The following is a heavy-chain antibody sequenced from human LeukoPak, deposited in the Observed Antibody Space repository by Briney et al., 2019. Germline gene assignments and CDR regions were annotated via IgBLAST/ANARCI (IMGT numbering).Heavy chain of an antibody. J-gene: IGHJ2*01. V-gene: IGHV4-59*11. CDR2: IYYSGST. D-gene: IGHD5-24*01. CDR3: ARDYGYPSYWYFDL. CDR1: GGSISSHY. Sequence: SETLSLTCTVSGGSISSHYWSWIRQPPGKGLEWIGYIYYSGSTNYNPSLKSRVTISVDTSKNQFSLELSSVTAADTAVYYCARDYGYPSYWYFDLWGRGTLVTVSS.